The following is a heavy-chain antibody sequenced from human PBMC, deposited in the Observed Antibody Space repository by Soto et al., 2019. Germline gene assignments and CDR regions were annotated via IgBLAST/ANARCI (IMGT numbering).Heavy chain of an antibody. J-gene: IGHJ4*02. CDR1: GFTVSSTY. V-gene: IGHV3-53*01. Sequence: PRLSCAASGFTVSSTYMSWVRQAPGKGLEWVSIIFSSGESFYADSVKGRFTISRDSSDNTVYLQMNSLKAEDTAVYYCARGGIGMVRTFDHWGQGTLVTV. CDR3: ARGGIGMVRTFDH. CDR2: IFSSGES. D-gene: IGHD3-10*01.